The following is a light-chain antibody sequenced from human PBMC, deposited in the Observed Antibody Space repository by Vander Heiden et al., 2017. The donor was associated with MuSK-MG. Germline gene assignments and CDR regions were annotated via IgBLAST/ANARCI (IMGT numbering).Light chain of an antibody. CDR2: AAS. V-gene: IGKV1-39*01. J-gene: IGKJ1*01. CDR1: QSIASY. Sequence: DVHMTQSPSSLSASVGDRVTISCRASQSIASYLNWYQQKPGKAPKLLIYAASNLQNGVPSRFSGSGSGTDFTLTISNLQPEDFATYYCQQSDSTLWTFGQGTKVEIK. CDR3: QQSDSTLWT.